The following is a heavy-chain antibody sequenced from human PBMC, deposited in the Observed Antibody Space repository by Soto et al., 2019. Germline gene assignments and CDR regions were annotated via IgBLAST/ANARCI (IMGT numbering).Heavy chain of an antibody. CDR1: GYTFTSYG. Sequence: ASVKVSCKASGYTFTSYGISWVRQAPGQGLEWMGWSSAYNGNTNYAQKLQGRVTMTTDTSTSTAYMELRSLRSDDTAVYYCARDQSLSSSHYYYYYGMDVWGQGTTVTVSS. CDR3: ARDQSLSSSHYYYYYGMDV. V-gene: IGHV1-18*01. J-gene: IGHJ6*02. CDR2: SSAYNGNT.